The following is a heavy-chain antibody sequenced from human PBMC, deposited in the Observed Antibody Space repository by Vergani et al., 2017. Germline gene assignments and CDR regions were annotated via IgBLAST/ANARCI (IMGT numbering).Heavy chain of an antibody. J-gene: IGHJ2*01. CDR2: INSDGSST. Sequence: EVQLVESGGGLVQPGGSLRLSCAASGFTFSSYWMHWVRQAPGKGLVWVSRINSDGSSTSYADSVKGRFTISRDNAKNTLYLQMNSLRAEDTAVYYCARGGIAVAGNYWYFDLWGRGTLVTVSS. CDR1: GFTFSSYW. D-gene: IGHD6-19*01. CDR3: ARGGIAVAGNYWYFDL. V-gene: IGHV3-74*01.